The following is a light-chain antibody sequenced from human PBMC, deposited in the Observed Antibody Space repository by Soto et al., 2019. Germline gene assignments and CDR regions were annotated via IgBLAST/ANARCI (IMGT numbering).Light chain of an antibody. CDR1: SSDVGGYNY. CDR2: QVS. V-gene: IGLV2-8*01. Sequence: QSALTQPPSASGSPGQSVTSSCTGTSSDVGGYNYVSWYQQHPGNAQKLMSYQVSKRPSGVPDRFSGSKSGNTTSRTVSGLQVEDEADYYCSSFEASNNLVFGGGTKQTVL. J-gene: IGLJ2*01. CDR3: SSFEASNNLV.